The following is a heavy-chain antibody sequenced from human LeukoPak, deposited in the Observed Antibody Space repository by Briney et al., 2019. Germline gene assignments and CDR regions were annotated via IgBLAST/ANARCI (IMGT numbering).Heavy chain of an antibody. D-gene: IGHD2-15*01. V-gene: IGHV3-23*01. CDR3: AIDGGYCSGGSCYSDY. Sequence: GGSLRLSCAASGFTFSSYAMSWVRQAPGKGLEWVSAISGSGGSTYYADPVKGRFTISRDNSKNTLYLQMNSLRAEDTAVYYCAIDGGYCSGGSCYSDYWGQGTLVTVSS. CDR2: ISGSGGST. CDR1: GFTFSSYA. J-gene: IGHJ4*02.